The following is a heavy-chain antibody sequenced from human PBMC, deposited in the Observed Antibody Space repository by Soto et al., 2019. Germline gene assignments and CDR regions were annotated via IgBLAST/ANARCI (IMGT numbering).Heavy chain of an antibody. Sequence: GGSLRLSCAASGFTFSSYSMNWVRQAPGKGLEWVSYISSSSSTIYYADSVKGRFTISRDNAKNSLYLQMNSLRAEDTAVYYCARVGGDIVVVPAENWFDPWGQGTLVTVSS. V-gene: IGHV3-48*01. CDR2: ISSSSSTI. D-gene: IGHD2-2*01. J-gene: IGHJ5*02. CDR3: ARVGGDIVVVPAENWFDP. CDR1: GFTFSSYS.